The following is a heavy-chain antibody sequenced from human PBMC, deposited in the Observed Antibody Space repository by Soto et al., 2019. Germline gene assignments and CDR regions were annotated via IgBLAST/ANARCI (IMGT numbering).Heavy chain of an antibody. CDR3: AREMTGRGGEYDY. V-gene: IGHV1-18*01. D-gene: IGHD3-16*01. CDR1: GYNFTNYG. CDR2: ISGYNGDR. J-gene: IGHJ4*02. Sequence: QVQLVQSGAEVKNPGASVKVSCKASGYNFTNYGVGWVRQAPGQGLEWMAWISGYNGDRNYAERVQGRITLTTDTSTSTAYIELRSLRSDDTAVYYCAREMTGRGGEYDYWGQGTLVTVSS.